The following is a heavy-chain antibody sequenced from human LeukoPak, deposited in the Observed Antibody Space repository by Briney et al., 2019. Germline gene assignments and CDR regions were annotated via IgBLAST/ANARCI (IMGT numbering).Heavy chain of an antibody. CDR2: IHTTRNT. D-gene: IGHD3-3*01. Sequence: SETLPLTCTVSGGSISSYFWSWIRQPAGKGLEWIGRIHTTRNTNYNPSLKSRITMSLDTSKNRFSLKVSSVTAADTAVYYCARDFEGWRSGYYYYYMDVWGRGTTVTVSS. CDR1: GGSISSYF. V-gene: IGHV4-4*07. J-gene: IGHJ6*03. CDR3: ARDFEGWRSGYYYYYMDV.